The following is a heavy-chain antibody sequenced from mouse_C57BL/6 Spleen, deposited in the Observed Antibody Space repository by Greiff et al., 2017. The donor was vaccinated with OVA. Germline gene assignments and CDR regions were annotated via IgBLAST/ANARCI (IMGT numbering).Heavy chain of an antibody. V-gene: IGHV2-2*01. CDR3: ARNLGDLWYVDY. Sequence: VQLQQSGPGLVQPSQSLSITCTVSGFSFTSYGVHWVRQSPGKGLEWLGVIWSGGSTDSHAAFISRLSISKDNSKSHVFCKMNSLQADDTAIYYCARNLGDLWYVDYWGQGTTLTVSS. D-gene: IGHD1-1*02. J-gene: IGHJ2*01. CDR2: IWSGGST. CDR1: GFSFTSYG.